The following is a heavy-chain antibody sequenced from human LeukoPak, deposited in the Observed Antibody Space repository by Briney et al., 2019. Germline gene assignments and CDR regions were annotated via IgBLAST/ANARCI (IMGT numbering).Heavy chain of an antibody. J-gene: IGHJ4*02. V-gene: IGHV3-66*01. CDR2: SYTGGST. D-gene: IGHD3-22*01. Sequence: GGSLRLSCAASGFTVSSNYMSWVRQAPGKGLEWVSVSYTGGSTYYADSVKGRFTNSRDNSNNTLYLQMNSLRAEDTAVYYCYSMIVVTIRLINDYWGQGTLVTVSS. CDR1: GFTVSSNY. CDR3: YSMIVVTIRLINDY.